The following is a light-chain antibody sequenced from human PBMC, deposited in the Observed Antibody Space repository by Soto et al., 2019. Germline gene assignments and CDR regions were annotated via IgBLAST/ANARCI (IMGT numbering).Light chain of an antibody. J-gene: IGKJ5*01. CDR1: QSISSW. CDR3: QQDDSYPIT. V-gene: IGKV1-5*03. Sequence: DIQMTQSPSTLSASVGDRVTITCRASQSISSWLAWYQQKPGKAPKLLIYKASSLESGVPSRFSGSGSGTEFTLTISSLQPDDFATYYGQQDDSYPITFGQGTRLEIK. CDR2: KAS.